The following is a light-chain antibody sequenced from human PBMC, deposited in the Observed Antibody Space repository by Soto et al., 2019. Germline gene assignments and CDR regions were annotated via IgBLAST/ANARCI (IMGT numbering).Light chain of an antibody. CDR1: SSDVGGYNY. J-gene: IGLJ2*01. CDR3: SSYTSSITLVV. CDR2: EVS. Sequence: QSALTQPASVSGSPGQSITISCTGTSSDVGGYNYVSWYQQHPGKAPKLMIYEVSNRPSGVSNRFSGSKSGNTASLTISGLQAEDEADYHCSSYTSSITLVVFGGGTKLTVL. V-gene: IGLV2-14*01.